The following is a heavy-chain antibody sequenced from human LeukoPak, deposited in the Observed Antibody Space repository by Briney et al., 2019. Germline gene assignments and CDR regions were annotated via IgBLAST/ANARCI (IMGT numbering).Heavy chain of an antibody. J-gene: IGHJ4*02. V-gene: IGHV1-2*02. CDR3: ARVGYYYDSSGYHAY. D-gene: IGHD3-22*01. Sequence: GASVKVSCKASGYTFTGYYMHWVRQAPGQGLEWMGWINPNSGGTNYAQKFQGRVTMTRDTSISTAYMELSRLRSDDTAVYYCARVGYYYDSSGYHAYWGQGTLDTVSS. CDR2: INPNSGGT. CDR1: GYTFTGYY.